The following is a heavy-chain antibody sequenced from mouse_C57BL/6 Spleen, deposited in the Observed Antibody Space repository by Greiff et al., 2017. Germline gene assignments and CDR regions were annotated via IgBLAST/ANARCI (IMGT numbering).Heavy chain of an antibody. CDR3: ESPDSSGPWFAY. CDR1: GYSFTSYW. J-gene: IGHJ3*01. Sequence: QVQLQQSGAELVRPGSSVKLSCKASGYSFTSYWMDWVKQSPGQGLEWIGNIYPSDSETHYTQKIKDKATLTVEKSSSTAYMQLSSLTSEDSAVYYCESPDSSGPWFAYWGQGTLVTVSA. V-gene: IGHV1-61*01. CDR2: IYPSDSET. D-gene: IGHD3-2*02.